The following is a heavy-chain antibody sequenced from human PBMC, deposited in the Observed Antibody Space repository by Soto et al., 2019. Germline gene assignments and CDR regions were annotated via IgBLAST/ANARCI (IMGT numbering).Heavy chain of an antibody. CDR3: TRRYNRNDNYFDP. J-gene: IGHJ5*02. CDR2: SYYSGTT. V-gene: IGHV4-39*01. D-gene: IGHD1-20*01. CDR1: GASISVDRYY. Sequence: PSETLSLTCTVSGASISVDRYYWTWIRQPPGKGLEWLGSSYYSGTTSFNPSLKSRATISADTSKNQFSLRLTSMTAADTATYYCTRRYNRNDNYFDPWGPGALVTVSS.